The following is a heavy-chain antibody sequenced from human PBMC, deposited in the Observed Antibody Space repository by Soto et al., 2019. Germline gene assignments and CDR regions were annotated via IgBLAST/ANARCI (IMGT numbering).Heavy chain of an antibody. D-gene: IGHD2-2*01. CDR1: GGTFSRYS. CDR2: IIPIFGIA. CDR3: AREDRDRETGLVPAAIDGMDV. V-gene: IGHV1-69*08. J-gene: IGHJ6*02. Sequence: QVQLVQSGAEVKKPGSSVKVSCKASGGTFSRYSIPWVRQAPGHGLEWIGRIIPIFGIASYAEKFQGRVTITADESKSTAYMELSSLRSDDTAVYYCAREDRDRETGLVPAAIDGMDVWGQGTTVTVSS.